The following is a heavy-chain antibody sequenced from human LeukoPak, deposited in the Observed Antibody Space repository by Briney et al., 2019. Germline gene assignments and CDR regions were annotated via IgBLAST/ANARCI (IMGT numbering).Heavy chain of an antibody. V-gene: IGHV4-4*02. CDR1: GGSMSSSNW. Sequence: SETLSLICAVSGGSMSSSNWWSWVGQPPGNGLEWIGQICQRENTNYNLPHKSRVTISVDMSKNRFSLNLSSVTAADRAVYYCASFPPHQDRAHFDYWGEGTLVTVPS. J-gene: IGHJ4*02. CDR2: ICQRENT. CDR3: ASFPPHQDRAHFDY. D-gene: IGHD2-15*01.